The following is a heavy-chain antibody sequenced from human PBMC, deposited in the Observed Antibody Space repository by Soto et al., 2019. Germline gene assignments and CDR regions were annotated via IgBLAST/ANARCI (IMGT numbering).Heavy chain of an antibody. CDR3: ARRWDYDFWSGYYTGGFDY. D-gene: IGHD3-3*01. CDR2: IYWDDDK. CDR1: GFSLSTSGVG. Sequence: QITLKESGPTLVKPTQTLTLTCTFSGFSLSTSGVGVGWIRQPPGKALEWLALIYWDDDKRYSPSLKSRLTIPKDTSKNQVVLTMTNMDPVDTATYYCARRWDYDFWSGYYTGGFDYWGQGTLVTVSS. J-gene: IGHJ4*02. V-gene: IGHV2-5*02.